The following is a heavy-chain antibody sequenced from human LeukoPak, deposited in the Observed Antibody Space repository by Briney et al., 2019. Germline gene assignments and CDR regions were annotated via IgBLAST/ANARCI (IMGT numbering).Heavy chain of an antibody. CDR2: IYYTGSS. Sequence: ASETLSLTCSVSGGSISSLYWSWIRQPPGKGLEWIGYIYYTGSSNYNPSLKSRVTMFVDMSKNQFSLRLSSVTAADTAVYYCARHRAYSSSSPFDYWGQGTLVTVSS. CDR3: ARHRAYSSSSPFDY. J-gene: IGHJ4*02. V-gene: IGHV4-59*08. D-gene: IGHD6-6*01. CDR1: GGSISSLY.